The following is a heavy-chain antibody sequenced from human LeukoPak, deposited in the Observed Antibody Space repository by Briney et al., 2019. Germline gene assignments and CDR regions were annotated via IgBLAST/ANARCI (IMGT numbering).Heavy chain of an antibody. CDR2: IYNSANT. CDR3: ARHSRSGYIGYENAFDI. D-gene: IGHD5-12*01. V-gene: IGHV4-39*01. CDR1: GXSISSSSDC. Sequence: SETLSLTCTVSGXSISSSSDCWDWIRQPPGKGLEWIGNIYNSANTHYNPSLKTRITMSVDTSKNQFSLKLNSVTAADTGIYYCARHSRSGYIGYENAFDIWGQGTMATVSS. J-gene: IGHJ3*02.